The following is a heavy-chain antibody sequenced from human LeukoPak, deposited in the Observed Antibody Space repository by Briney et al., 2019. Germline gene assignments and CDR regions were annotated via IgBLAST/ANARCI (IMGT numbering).Heavy chain of an antibody. Sequence: ASETLSLTCTVSGGSISSYYWSWIRQPPGKGLEWIGYIYYSGSTNYNPSLKSRATISVDTSKNQFSLKLSSVTAADTAVYYCARAGPGRFLDSWWNFDYWGQGTLVTVSS. CDR2: IYYSGST. J-gene: IGHJ4*02. CDR3: ARAGPGRFLDSWWNFDY. D-gene: IGHD3-3*01. V-gene: IGHV4-59*01. CDR1: GGSISSYY.